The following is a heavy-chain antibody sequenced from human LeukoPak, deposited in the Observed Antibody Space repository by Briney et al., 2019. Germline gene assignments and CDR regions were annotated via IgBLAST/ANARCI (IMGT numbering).Heavy chain of an antibody. CDR2: ISYDGSNK. D-gene: IGHD1-26*01. J-gene: IGHJ4*02. V-gene: IGHV3-30*18. Sequence: GRSLRLSCAASGFTFSSYGMHWVRQAPGKGLEWVAVISYDGSNKYYADSVKGRFTISRDNSKNTLYLQMNSLRAEDTAVYYCAKVVGATIQTYYFDYWGQGTLVTVSS. CDR3: AKVVGATIQTYYFDY. CDR1: GFTFSSYG.